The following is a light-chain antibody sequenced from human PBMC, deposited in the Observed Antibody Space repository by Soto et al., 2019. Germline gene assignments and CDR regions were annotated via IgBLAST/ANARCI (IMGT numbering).Light chain of an antibody. J-gene: IGLJ3*02. Sequence: QTVVTQEPSFSVSPGGTVTLTCGLSSGSVSTSYYPSWYQQTPGQAPRTLIYSTNTRSSGVPDRFSGSILGNKAALTITGAQADDESDYYCVLYVGSGISVFGGGTKLTAL. CDR3: VLYVGSGISV. CDR2: STN. V-gene: IGLV8-61*01. CDR1: SGSVSTSYY.